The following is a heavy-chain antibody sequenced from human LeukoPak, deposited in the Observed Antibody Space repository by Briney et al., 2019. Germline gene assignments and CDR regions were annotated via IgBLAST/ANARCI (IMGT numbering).Heavy chain of an antibody. V-gene: IGHV3-74*01. Sequence: GGSLRLSCTVSGITFSNYWMHWVRQAPGKGLMWVSHIDNDGSWTTYADSVKGRFTISRDNTKNTLYLEMNSLSPDDTAVYYCARGVEPLAANTLAYWGQGTLVTVSS. D-gene: IGHD1-14*01. CDR1: GITFSNYW. CDR2: IDNDGSWT. CDR3: ARGVEPLAANTLAY. J-gene: IGHJ4*02.